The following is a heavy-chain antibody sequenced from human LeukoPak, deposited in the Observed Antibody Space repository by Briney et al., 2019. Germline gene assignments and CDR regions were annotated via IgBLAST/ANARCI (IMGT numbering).Heavy chain of an antibody. V-gene: IGHV3-30-3*01. Sequence: GTSLRLSCVVFGFTLIKYDIHWGRQAPGKGLEWVAAVSYDGSNKYYADSVRGRLTISRDNSKNTLYLQMSSLRAEDTAVFYCARAGRADGDYHYFDYWGQGTLVTVSS. CDR3: ARAGRADGDYHYFDY. J-gene: IGHJ4*02. D-gene: IGHD4-17*01. CDR2: VSYDGSNK. CDR1: GFTLIKYD.